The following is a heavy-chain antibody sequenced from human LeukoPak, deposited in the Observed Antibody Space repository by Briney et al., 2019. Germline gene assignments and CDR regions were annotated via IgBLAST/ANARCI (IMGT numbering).Heavy chain of an antibody. Sequence: LETLSLTCTVSGGSISSSSYYWGWIRQPPGKGLEWIGSIYYSGSTYYNPSLKSRVTISVDTSKNQFSLKLSSVTAADTAVYYCARDPLMYYYDSSGTNYWGQGTLVTVSS. CDR2: IYYSGST. D-gene: IGHD3-22*01. V-gene: IGHV4-39*07. CDR1: GGSISSSSYY. J-gene: IGHJ4*02. CDR3: ARDPLMYYYDSSGTNY.